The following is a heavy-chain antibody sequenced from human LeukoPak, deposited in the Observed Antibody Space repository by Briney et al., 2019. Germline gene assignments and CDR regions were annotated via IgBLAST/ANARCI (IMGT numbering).Heavy chain of an antibody. Sequence: GGSLRLSCAASGFTFSSYGMHWVRQAPGKGLEWVAFIRYDGSNKYYADSVKGRFTISRDNSKNTLYLQMNSLRAEDTAVYYCAQNYCSSTSCYFYYMDVWGKGTTVTVSS. CDR3: AQNYCSSTSCYFYYMDV. V-gene: IGHV3-30*02. D-gene: IGHD2-2*01. CDR1: GFTFSSYG. J-gene: IGHJ6*03. CDR2: IRYDGSNK.